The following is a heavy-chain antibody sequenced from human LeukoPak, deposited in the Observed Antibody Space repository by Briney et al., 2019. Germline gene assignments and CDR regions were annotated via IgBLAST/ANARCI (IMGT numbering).Heavy chain of an antibody. V-gene: IGHV3-53*01. Sequence: GGSLRLSCAVSGFTVSSNYMSWVRQAPGKGLEWVSVIYSGGSTYYADSVKGRFTISRDNSKNTLYLQMNSLRAEDTAVYYCAKESYGSGSPLDYWGQGTLVTVSS. D-gene: IGHD3-10*01. CDR1: GFTVSSNY. CDR2: IYSGGST. J-gene: IGHJ4*02. CDR3: AKESYGSGSPLDY.